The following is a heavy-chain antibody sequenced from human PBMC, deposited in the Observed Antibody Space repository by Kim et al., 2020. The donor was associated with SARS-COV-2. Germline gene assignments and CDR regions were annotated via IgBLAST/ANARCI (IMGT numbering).Heavy chain of an antibody. V-gene: IGHV3-21*06. CDR1: GFTFSQYA. CDR2: VSSSGTYI. D-gene: IGHD3-3*01. J-gene: IGHJ4*02. CDR3: AKAHIHGYYWGLDS. Sequence: GGSLRLSCAASGFTFSQYAMNWVRQAPGKGLEWVSSVSSSGTYIYYGDSMRGRFTISRDNAKNALYLQMNSLRVEDTAIYYCAKAHIHGYYWGLDSWGQGALVTVSS.